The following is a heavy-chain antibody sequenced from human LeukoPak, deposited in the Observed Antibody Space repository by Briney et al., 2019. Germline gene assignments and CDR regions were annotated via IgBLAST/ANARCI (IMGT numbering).Heavy chain of an antibody. Sequence: PGGSLRLSCAASGFTFSHYWMTWVRQAPGKGLEWVANMKEDGSQETYVDSVNGRFTISRDNAKNSLYLQMNNVRAEDTAVYYCARYSYKHDCWGQGTLVTASS. D-gene: IGHD2-15*01. J-gene: IGHJ4*02. V-gene: IGHV3-7*01. CDR2: MKEDGSQE. CDR3: ARYSYKHDC. CDR1: GFTFSHYW.